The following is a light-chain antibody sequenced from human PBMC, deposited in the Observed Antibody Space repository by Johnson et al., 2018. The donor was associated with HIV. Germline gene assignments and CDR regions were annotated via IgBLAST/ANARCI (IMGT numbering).Light chain of an antibody. CDR1: NSNIGNNY. Sequence: QSVLTQPPSVSAAPGQKVTISCSGNNSNIGNNYVSWYQHLPGTAPKLLIYDNNKRPSGIPDRFSGSKSGTSATLVITGLQTGDEADYYCGTWDSSLSAHFVFGTGTRVTV. CDR2: DNN. J-gene: IGLJ1*01. V-gene: IGLV1-51*01. CDR3: GTWDSSLSAHFV.